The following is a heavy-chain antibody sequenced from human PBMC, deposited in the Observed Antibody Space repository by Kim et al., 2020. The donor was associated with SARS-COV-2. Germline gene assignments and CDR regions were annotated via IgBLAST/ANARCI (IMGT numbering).Heavy chain of an antibody. CDR3: TRDRHTGGRDDYVVDI. V-gene: IGHV3-74*03. CDR2: IYSDGTTI. D-gene: IGHD3-16*01. J-gene: IGHJ6*01. Sequence: GGSLRLSCVASEFPFSMYWMHWVRLAPGKGLEWVSRIYSDGTTITYAYSVRGRFTISRDNAKTTLFLEINRLRAEDTGLYYCTRDRHTGGRDDYVVDIWG. CDR1: EFPFSMYW.